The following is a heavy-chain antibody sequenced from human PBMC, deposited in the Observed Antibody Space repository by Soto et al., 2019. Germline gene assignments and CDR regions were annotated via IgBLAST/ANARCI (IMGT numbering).Heavy chain of an antibody. Sequence: QVQLVQSGAEVKKPGASVKVSCKASGYTFTSYAMHWVRQAPGQRLEWMGWINAGNGNTKYSQKFQGRVTITRDTSASTAYMELSSLRSEDTAVYYCARILIAVAEVDLYGMDVWGQGTTVTVSS. CDR3: ARILIAVAEVDLYGMDV. CDR2: INAGNGNT. D-gene: IGHD6-19*01. J-gene: IGHJ6*02. V-gene: IGHV1-3*01. CDR1: GYTFTSYA.